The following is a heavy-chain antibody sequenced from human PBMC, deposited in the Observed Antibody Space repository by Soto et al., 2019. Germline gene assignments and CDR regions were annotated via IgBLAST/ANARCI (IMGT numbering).Heavy chain of an antibody. V-gene: IGHV3-23*01. CDR3: AKDSEAYDILTGYYTPWEDWFDP. D-gene: IGHD3-9*01. CDR1: GCTFRGFA. Sequence: GGSLRLSCTASGCTFRGFAMSWVRKAQGKGLKCFSAISGSGGSTYYADSVKGRFTISRDNSKNTLYLQMNSLRAEDTAVYYCAKDSEAYDILTGYYTPWEDWFDPWGQGTLVTVSS. CDR2: ISGSGGST. J-gene: IGHJ5*02.